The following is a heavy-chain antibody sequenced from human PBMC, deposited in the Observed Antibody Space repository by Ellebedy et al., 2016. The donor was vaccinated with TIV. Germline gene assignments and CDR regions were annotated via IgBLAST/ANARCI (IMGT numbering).Heavy chain of an antibody. CDR2: IIPIFGTA. Sequence: SVKVSXXASGYTFTSYAMHWVRQAPGQGLEWMGGIIPIFGTANYAQKFQGRVTITADESTSTAYMELSSLRSDDTAVYYCARGSNYDILTGDYWGQGTLVTVSS. CDR1: GYTFTSYA. V-gene: IGHV1-69*13. J-gene: IGHJ4*02. CDR3: ARGSNYDILTGDY. D-gene: IGHD3-9*01.